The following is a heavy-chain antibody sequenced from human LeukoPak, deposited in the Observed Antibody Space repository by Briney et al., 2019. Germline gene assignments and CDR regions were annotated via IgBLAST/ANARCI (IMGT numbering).Heavy chain of an antibody. Sequence: GGSLGLSCAASGFTLRNYWMHWVRQAPGKGLVWVSHINGDGSNTGYADSVKGRFTISRDNAKNTLYLQINSLRAEDTAVYYCARGNYPSSFDSWGQGTLVTVSS. CDR2: INGDGSNT. CDR1: GFTLRNYW. V-gene: IGHV3-74*01. D-gene: IGHD5-24*01. J-gene: IGHJ4*02. CDR3: ARGNYPSSFDS.